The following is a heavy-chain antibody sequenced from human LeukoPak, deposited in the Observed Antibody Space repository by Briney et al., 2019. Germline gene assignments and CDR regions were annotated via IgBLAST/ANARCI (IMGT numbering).Heavy chain of an antibody. D-gene: IGHD2-21*02. J-gene: IGHJ5*02. V-gene: IGHV4-59*01. CDR2: IHYSGST. CDR1: GGSISSYY. CDR3: ARGGCSGDCLNWFDP. Sequence: SETLSLTCTVSGGSISSYYWNWIRQPPGKGLEWIGYIHYSGSTNYNPSLKSRVTMSLDTSNNQFFLSLRSLTAADTAVYYCARGGCSGDCLNWFDPWGQGTLVTVSS.